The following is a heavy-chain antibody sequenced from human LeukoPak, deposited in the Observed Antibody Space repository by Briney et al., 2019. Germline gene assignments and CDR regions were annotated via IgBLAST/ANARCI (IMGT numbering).Heavy chain of an antibody. CDR3: ARTVAPDIVVVPAAIPHYYYYGMDV. D-gene: IGHD2-2*01. J-gene: IGHJ6*02. CDR2: IYYSGST. Sequence: PSETLSLTCTVSGGSISSGGYYWSWIRQHPGKGLEWIGYIYYSGSTYYNPSLKSRVTISVDTSKNQFSLKLSSVTAADTAVYYCARTVAPDIVVVPAAIPHYYYYGMDVWCQGTTVTVSS. V-gene: IGHV4-31*03. CDR1: GGSISSGGYY.